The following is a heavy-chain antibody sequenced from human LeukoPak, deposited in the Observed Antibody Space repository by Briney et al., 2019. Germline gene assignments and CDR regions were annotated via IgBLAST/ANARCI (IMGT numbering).Heavy chain of an antibody. V-gene: IGHV3-21*01. CDR1: GFTFSSYS. D-gene: IGHD5-12*01. CDR3: ARDSGYTVIRYYFDY. J-gene: IGHJ4*02. Sequence: PGGSLRLSCAASGFTFSSYSMNWVRQAPGKGLEWVSSISSSSSYIYYADSVKGRFTISRDNAKNSLYLQMNSLRAEDTAVYYCARDSGYTVIRYYFDYWGQGTLVTVSS. CDR2: ISSSSSYI.